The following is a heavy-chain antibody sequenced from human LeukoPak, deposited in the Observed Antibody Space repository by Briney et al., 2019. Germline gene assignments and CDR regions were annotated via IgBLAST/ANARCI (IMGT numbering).Heavy chain of an antibody. Sequence: SETLSLTCTVSGASISGDGYYWSWIRQPPGKGLEWIGEINHSGSTNYNPSLKSRVTISVDTSKNQFSLKLSSVTAADTAVYYCARAAGIAAAPGYWGQGTLVTVSS. CDR1: GASISGDGYY. CDR3: ARAAGIAAAPGY. D-gene: IGHD6-13*01. J-gene: IGHJ4*02. V-gene: IGHV4-34*01. CDR2: INHSGST.